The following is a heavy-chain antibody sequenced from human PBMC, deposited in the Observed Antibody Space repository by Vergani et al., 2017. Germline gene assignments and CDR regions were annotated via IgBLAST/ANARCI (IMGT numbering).Heavy chain of an antibody. V-gene: IGHV4-4*02. CDR3: ARVLRGGSGSYYFDY. CDR2: IYHSGST. D-gene: IGHD3-10*01. CDR1: GGSLSSSNW. Sequence: QVQLQESGPGLVKPSGTLSLTCAVSGGSLSSSNWWSWVRQPPGKGLEWIGEIYHSGSTNYNPSLKSRVTISVDKSKNQFSLKLSSVPAADTAVYYCARVLRGGSGSYYFDYWGQGTLVTVSS. J-gene: IGHJ4*02.